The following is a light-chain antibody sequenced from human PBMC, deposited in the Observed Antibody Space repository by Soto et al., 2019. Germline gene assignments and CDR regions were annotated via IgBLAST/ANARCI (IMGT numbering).Light chain of an antibody. J-gene: IGLJ3*02. V-gene: IGLV8-61*01. CDR1: SGSVSTSYY. CDR2: STN. Sequence: QAVVTQEPSFSVSPGGTVTLTCGLNSGSVSTSYYPSWYQQTPGQAPRTLIHSTNTRSSGVPDRFSGSILGNKAALTITGAQADEEADYYCVLYMGGGISVFGGGTKLTVL. CDR3: VLYMGGGISV.